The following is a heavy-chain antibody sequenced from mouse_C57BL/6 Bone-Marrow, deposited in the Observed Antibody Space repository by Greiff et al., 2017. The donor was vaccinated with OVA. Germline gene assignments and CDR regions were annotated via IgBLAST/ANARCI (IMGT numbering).Heavy chain of an antibody. Sequence: VQLQQSGAELVRPGTSVKVSCKASGYAFTNYLIEWVKQRPGQGLEWIGVINPGSGGTNYNEKFKGKATLTADKSSSTAYMQLSSLTSEDSAVYFCARRGLRLLAMDYWGQGTSVTVSS. CDR2: INPGSGGT. D-gene: IGHD3-2*02. CDR1: GYAFTNYL. J-gene: IGHJ4*01. V-gene: IGHV1-54*01. CDR3: ARRGLRLLAMDY.